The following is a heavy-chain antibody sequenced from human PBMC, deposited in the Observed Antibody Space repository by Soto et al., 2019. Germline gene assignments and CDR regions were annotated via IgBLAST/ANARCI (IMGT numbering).Heavy chain of an antibody. CDR1: GLSLSSSGVG. Sequence: QITLKESGPPLVKPTQPLTLTCTSSGLSLSSSGVGVGWFRQPPGKALEWLALIYWDNDKRYRASLKSRLTLPTHASNNQVVLTITYMHPVDAGTYYRARNHSLNTRFAPWGPGTLVTVSS. CDR3: ARNHSLNTRFAP. D-gene: IGHD2-15*01. V-gene: IGHV2-5*02. J-gene: IGHJ5*02. CDR2: IYWDNDK.